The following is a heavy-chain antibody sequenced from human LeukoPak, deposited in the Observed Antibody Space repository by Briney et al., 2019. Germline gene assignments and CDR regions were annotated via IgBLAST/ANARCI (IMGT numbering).Heavy chain of an antibody. CDR3: AKDNSGENDYGDYGWFDP. Sequence: PGGSLRLSCAASGFTFGNYAMSWVRQAPGKGLEWVSAISSTGGSTYYADSVKGRFTISRDNSKNTLYLQVNSLRAEDTAVYYCAKDNSGENDYGDYGWFDPWGQGTLVTVSS. D-gene: IGHD4-17*01. CDR2: ISSTGGST. J-gene: IGHJ5*02. CDR1: GFTFGNYA. V-gene: IGHV3-23*01.